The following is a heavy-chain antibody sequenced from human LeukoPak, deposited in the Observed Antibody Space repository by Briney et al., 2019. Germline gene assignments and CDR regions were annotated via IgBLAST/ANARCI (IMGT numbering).Heavy chain of an antibody. V-gene: IGHV1-69*05. CDR3: ARGSSGSFRWFDP. CDR1: GGTFSSYA. J-gene: IGHJ5*02. D-gene: IGHD6-6*01. Sequence: SVKVSCKASGGTFSSYAISWVRQAPGQGLERMGGIIPIFGTANYAQKFQGRVTITTDESTSTAYMELSSLRSEDTAVYYCARGSSGSFRWFDPWGQGTLVTVSS. CDR2: IIPIFGTA.